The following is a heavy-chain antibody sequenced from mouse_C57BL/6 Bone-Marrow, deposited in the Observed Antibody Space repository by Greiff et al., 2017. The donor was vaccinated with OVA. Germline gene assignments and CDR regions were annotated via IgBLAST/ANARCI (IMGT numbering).Heavy chain of an antibody. V-gene: IGHV1-74*01. Sequence: VQLKESGAELVKPGASVKVSCKASGYTFTSYWMHWVKQRPGQGLEWIGRINPSDSDTNYNQKFKGKATLTVDKSSSTAYMQLSSLTSEDSAVENCAVAITTEEAKDYWGQGTTLTVSS. CDR1: GYTFTSYW. D-gene: IGHD1-1*01. CDR2: INPSDSDT. CDR3: AVAITTEEAKDY. J-gene: IGHJ2*01.